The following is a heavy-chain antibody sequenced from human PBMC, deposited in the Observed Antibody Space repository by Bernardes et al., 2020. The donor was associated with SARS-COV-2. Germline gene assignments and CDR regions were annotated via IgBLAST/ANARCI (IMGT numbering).Heavy chain of an antibody. D-gene: IGHD1-20*01. CDR2: IRHDGINN. Sequence: GGSLRLSCAASGPTFSTSGTQWVRQAPGKGLEWLAFIRHDGINNYYADSVKGRFTISRDNSKNTLYLQMNSLRTEDTAVYYCAKELNWNHFDYWGQGSLVTVSS. CDR1: GPTFSTSG. V-gene: IGHV3-30*02. CDR3: AKELNWNHFDY. J-gene: IGHJ4*02.